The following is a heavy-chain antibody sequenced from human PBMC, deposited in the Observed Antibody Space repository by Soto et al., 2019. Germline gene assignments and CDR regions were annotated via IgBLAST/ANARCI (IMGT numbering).Heavy chain of an antibody. CDR2: ISSSSSYI. J-gene: IGHJ3*02. CDR3: ARDLGAAAGSAFDI. D-gene: IGHD6-13*01. Sequence: GGSLRLSCAASGFTFSSYSMNWVRQAPGKGLEWVSSISSSSSYIYYADSVKGRFTISRDNAKNSLYLQMNSLRAEDTAVYYCARDLGAAAGSAFDIWGQGKMVTVSS. V-gene: IGHV3-21*01. CDR1: GFTFSSYS.